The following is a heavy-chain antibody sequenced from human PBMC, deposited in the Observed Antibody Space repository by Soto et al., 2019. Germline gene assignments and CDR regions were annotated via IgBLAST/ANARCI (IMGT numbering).Heavy chain of an antibody. CDR1: GGTFSSYA. Sequence: GASVKVSCKASGGTFSSYAISWVRQAPGQGLEWMGGIIPIFGTANYAQKFQGRVTITADKSTSTAYMELSSLRSEDTAVYYCARDTQVYYFDYWGQGTLVTVSS. CDR2: IIPIFGTA. CDR3: ARDTQVYYFDY. V-gene: IGHV1-69*06. J-gene: IGHJ4*02.